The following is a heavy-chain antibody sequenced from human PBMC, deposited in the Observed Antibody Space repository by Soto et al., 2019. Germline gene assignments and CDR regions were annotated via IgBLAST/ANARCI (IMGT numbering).Heavy chain of an antibody. J-gene: IGHJ4*02. CDR1: GFTFSSYA. CDR2: ISGSGGST. CDR3: AKDQRYCSGGSCYSFDY. V-gene: IGHV3-23*01. D-gene: IGHD2-15*01. Sequence: GGSLRLSCAASGFTFSSYAMSWVRQAPGKGLEWVSAISGSGGSTYYADSVKGRFTISRDNSKNTLYLQMNSLRAEDTAVYYCAKDQRYCSGGSCYSFDYWGQGTLVTVSS.